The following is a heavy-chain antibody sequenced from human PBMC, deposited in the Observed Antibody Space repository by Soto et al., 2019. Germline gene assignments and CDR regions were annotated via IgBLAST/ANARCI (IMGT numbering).Heavy chain of an antibody. V-gene: IGHV5-51*01. CDR3: ARLVVVPAGKGWYMDV. J-gene: IGHJ6*03. CDR2: IYPGDSDT. CDR1: GYSFTSYW. D-gene: IGHD2-2*01. Sequence: GESLKISCKGSGYSFTSYWIGWVRQMPGKGLEWMGIIYPGDSDTRYSPSFQGQVTISADKSISTAYLQWSSLKASDNAMYYCARLVVVPAGKGWYMDVWGKGTTVTVSS.